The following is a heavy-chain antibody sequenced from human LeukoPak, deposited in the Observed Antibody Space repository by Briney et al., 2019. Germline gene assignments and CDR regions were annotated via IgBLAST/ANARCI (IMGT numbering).Heavy chain of an antibody. D-gene: IGHD5-24*01. V-gene: IGHV4-39*01. Sequence: SETLSLTCTVSGGSISSYYWSWIRQPPGKGLEWIGSIYYSGSTYYNPSLKSRVTISVDTSKNQFSLKLSSVTAADTAVYYCASAVEMATSFDYWGQGTLVTVSS. CDR2: IYYSGST. J-gene: IGHJ4*02. CDR1: GGSISSYY. CDR3: ASAVEMATSFDY.